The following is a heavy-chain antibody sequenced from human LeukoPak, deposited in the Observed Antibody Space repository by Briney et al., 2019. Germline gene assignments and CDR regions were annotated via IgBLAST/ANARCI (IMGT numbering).Heavy chain of an antibody. J-gene: IGHJ4*02. CDR1: GGTFSSYA. CDR3: ARDPPYSGSYYFDY. Sequence: ASVKVSCKASGGTFSSYAISWVRQAPGQGLEWMGGIIPIFGTANYAQKFQGRVAITADESTSTAYMELSSLRSEDTAVYYCARDPPYSGSYYFDYWGQGTLVTVSS. V-gene: IGHV1-69*13. CDR2: IIPIFGTA. D-gene: IGHD1-26*01.